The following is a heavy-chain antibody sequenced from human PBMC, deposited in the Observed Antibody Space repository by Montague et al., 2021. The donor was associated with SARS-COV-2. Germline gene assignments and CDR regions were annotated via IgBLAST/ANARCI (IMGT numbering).Heavy chain of an antibody. CDR1: GGSVSSNSAT. CDR3: ARERWAVGVSFDY. CDR2: TYYRSRWSN. V-gene: IGHV6-1*01. D-gene: IGHD1-26*01. Sequence: CAISGGSVSSNSATWHWIRRSPSRGLEWLGRTYYRSRWSNDYAVSVRSRIIINPDTSTNQFSLQLSSVTPEDTAVYFCARERWAVGVSFDYWGQGTLVTVSS. J-gene: IGHJ4*02.